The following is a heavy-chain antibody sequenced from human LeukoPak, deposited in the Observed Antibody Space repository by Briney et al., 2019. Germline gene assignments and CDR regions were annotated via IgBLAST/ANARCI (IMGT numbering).Heavy chain of an antibody. V-gene: IGHV4-39*07. Sequence: SETLSLTCTVSGGSISSSSYYWGWIRQPPGKGLEWIGEINHSGSTNYNPSLKSRVTISVDTAKNQFSLQLSSVTAADTAVYYCARGRRNSGSYSALRASHLFDYWGQGTLVTVSS. D-gene: IGHD1-26*01. J-gene: IGHJ4*02. CDR1: GGSISSSSYY. CDR3: ARGRRNSGSYSALRASHLFDY. CDR2: INHSGST.